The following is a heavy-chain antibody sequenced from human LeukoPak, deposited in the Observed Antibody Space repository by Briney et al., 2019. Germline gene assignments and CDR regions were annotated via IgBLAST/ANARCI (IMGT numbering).Heavy chain of an antibody. CDR3: ATADYGGNFEAFDI. CDR2: FDPEDGET. CDR1: GYTLTELS. Sequence: ASVKVSCKVSGYTLTELSMHWVRQAPGKGLEWMGGFDPEDGETIYAQKFQGRVTMTEDTSTDTAYMELSSLRSEDTAVYYCATADYGGNFEAFDIWGQGTMVTVSS. D-gene: IGHD4-23*01. J-gene: IGHJ3*02. V-gene: IGHV1-24*01.